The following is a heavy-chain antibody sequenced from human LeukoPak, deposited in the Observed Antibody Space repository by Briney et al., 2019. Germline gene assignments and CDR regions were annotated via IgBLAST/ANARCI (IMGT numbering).Heavy chain of an antibody. CDR2: IKTDGSQK. V-gene: IGHV3-7*01. CDR3: ARDWDGSGTVFDL. J-gene: IGHJ5*02. CDR1: GFTFRNYW. Sequence: GGSLRLSCAAPGFTFRNYWMSWVRQAPGKGLEWVANIKTDGSQKYYVDSVGGRFAISRDNAKSSLYLQMNSLRVEDTAVYHCARDWDGSGTVFDLWGQGTLVTVSS. D-gene: IGHD3-10*01.